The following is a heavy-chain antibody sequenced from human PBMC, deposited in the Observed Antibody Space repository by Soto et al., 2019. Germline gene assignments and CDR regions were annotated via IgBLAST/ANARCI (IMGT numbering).Heavy chain of an antibody. Sequence: QVQLVESGGGVVQPGRSLRLSCAASGFTLSGNDMHWVRQAPGKGPEWVAVMSYDGSHQYYADSVKGRFTISRDTSKSTLYLRMNSLRAEDTAVYYCAKGGWYTSSSPSDCWGQGTLVTVSS. D-gene: IGHD6-6*01. V-gene: IGHV3-30*18. CDR3: AKGGWYTSSSPSDC. CDR1: GFTLSGND. CDR2: MSYDGSHQ. J-gene: IGHJ4*02.